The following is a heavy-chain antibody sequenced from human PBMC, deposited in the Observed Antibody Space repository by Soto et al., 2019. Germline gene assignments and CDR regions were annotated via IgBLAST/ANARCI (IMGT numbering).Heavy chain of an antibody. CDR2: IIPIFGTA. CDR3: AREEWRDEVRGGYYYGMDV. J-gene: IGHJ6*01. V-gene: IGHV1-69*13. D-gene: IGHD3-10*01. CDR1: GGTFSSYA. Sequence: SVKVSCEASGGTFSSYAISWVRQAPGQGLEWMGGIIPIFGTANYAQKFPGRGTITADESTSTAYMELSSLRSEDTAVYYCAREEWRDEVRGGYYYGMDVWGQGTTVSVSS.